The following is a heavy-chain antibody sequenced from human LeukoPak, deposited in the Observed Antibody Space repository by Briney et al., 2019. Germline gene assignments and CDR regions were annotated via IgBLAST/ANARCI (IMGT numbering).Heavy chain of an antibody. Sequence: TSETLSLTCAVSGYSISSGYYWGWIRQLPGKGLEWIGSIYHSGSTYYNPSLKSRVTISVDTSKNQFSLKLSSVTAADTAVYYCARQSYDILTGYFRRVYYYYYMDVWGKGTTVTVSS. J-gene: IGHJ6*03. V-gene: IGHV4-38-2*01. CDR1: GYSISSGYY. D-gene: IGHD3-9*01. CDR2: IYHSGST. CDR3: ARQSYDILTGYFRRVYYYYYMDV.